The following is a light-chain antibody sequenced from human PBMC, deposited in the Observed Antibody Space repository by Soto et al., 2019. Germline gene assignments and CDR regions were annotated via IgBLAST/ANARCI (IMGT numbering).Light chain of an antibody. CDR3: QQRGNWPLT. V-gene: IGKV3-11*01. Sequence: EIVLTQSPATLSLSPGERATLSCRASQSVSSYFAWYQQKPGQAPRLLIYDASNRATGIPARFSGSGYGTDFTLTSSSLEPEDFAVYYCQQRGNWPLTFGGGTKVEIK. J-gene: IGKJ4*01. CDR2: DAS. CDR1: QSVSSY.